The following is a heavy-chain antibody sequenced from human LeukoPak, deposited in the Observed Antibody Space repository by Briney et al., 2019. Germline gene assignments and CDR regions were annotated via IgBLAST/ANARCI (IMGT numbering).Heavy chain of an antibody. CDR2: IISSSSYI. CDR3: ARDFRNTGFDY. Sequence: GGSLRLSCAASGFTFSTYSMNWVRQAPGKGLEWVSSIISSSSYIYYADSVKGRFTISRDNAKNSLYLQMNSLRAEDTAVYYCARDFRNTGFDYWGQGTLVTVSS. D-gene: IGHD4-17*01. J-gene: IGHJ4*02. V-gene: IGHV3-21*04. CDR1: GFTFSTYS.